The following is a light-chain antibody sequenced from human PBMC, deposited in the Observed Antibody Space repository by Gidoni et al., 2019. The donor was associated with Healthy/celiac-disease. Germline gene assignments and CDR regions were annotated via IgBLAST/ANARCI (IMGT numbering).Light chain of an antibody. CDR2: LGS. CDR3: MQAIKTPHT. V-gene: IGKV2-28*01. J-gene: IGKJ3*01. Sequence: ETVITQSPLSLPVTPVEPASISCRTSQSLLHSNGYNYLDWYLQKPGQAPQLLICLGSNRASGVSDRFSGGGSGKDFTLKSSRVEAEDVGVYYCMQAIKTPHTFGPGTKVDIK. CDR1: QSLLHSNGYNY.